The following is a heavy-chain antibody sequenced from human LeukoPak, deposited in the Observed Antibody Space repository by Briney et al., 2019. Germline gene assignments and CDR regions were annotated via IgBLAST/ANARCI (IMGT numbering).Heavy chain of an antibody. V-gene: IGHV4-61*02. CDR2: IYTSGST. J-gene: IGHJ5*02. D-gene: IGHD5-18*01. CDR3: ARTSYGTGWFDP. CDR1: GGSISSGSYY. Sequence: SETLSLTCTVSGGSISSGSYYWSWIRQPAGKGLEWIGRIYTSGSTNYNPSLKSRVTISVDTSKNQFSLKLSSVTAADTAVYYCARTSYGTGWFDPWGLGTLVTVSS.